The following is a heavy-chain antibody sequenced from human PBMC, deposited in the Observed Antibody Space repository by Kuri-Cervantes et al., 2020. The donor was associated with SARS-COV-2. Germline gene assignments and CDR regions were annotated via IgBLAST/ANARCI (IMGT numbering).Heavy chain of an antibody. Sequence: GGSLRLSCAASGFTLSSYEMNWVRQAPGKGLEWVSYISSSGSTIYYADSVKGRFTISRDNAKNSLYLQMNSLRAEDTAVYYCARRLEYDFWSGPLDAFDIWGQGTMVTVSS. V-gene: IGHV3-48*03. CDR2: ISSSGSTI. CDR1: GFTLSSYE. CDR3: ARRLEYDFWSGPLDAFDI. D-gene: IGHD3-3*01. J-gene: IGHJ3*02.